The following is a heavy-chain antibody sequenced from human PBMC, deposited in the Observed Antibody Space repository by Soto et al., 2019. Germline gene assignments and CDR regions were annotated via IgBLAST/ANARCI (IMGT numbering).Heavy chain of an antibody. J-gene: IGHJ4*02. CDR1: GFTFTSSA. CDR2: IVVGSGNT. V-gene: IGHV1-58*02. D-gene: IGHD3-9*01. CDR3: AAQATTYYDILTADTPFDY. Sequence: SVKVSCKASGFTFTSSAMQWVRQARGKRLEWIGWIVVGSGNTNYAQKFQERVTITRDMSTSTAYMELSSLRSEDTAVYYCAAQATTYYDILTADTPFDYWGQGTLVTVSS.